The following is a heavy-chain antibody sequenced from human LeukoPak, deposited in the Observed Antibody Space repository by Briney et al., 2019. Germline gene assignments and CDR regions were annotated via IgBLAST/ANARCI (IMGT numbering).Heavy chain of an antibody. CDR3: ARDSGDWSRGWYGKPSGAFDY. J-gene: IGHJ4*02. CDR2: IYHSGST. CDR1: GYSISSGYY. Sequence: PSETLSLTCAVSGYSISSGYYWGWIRQPPGKGLEWIGSIYHSGSTYYNPSLKSRVTISVDTSKHQFSLKLSSVTAAHTAVYYCARDSGDWSRGWYGKPSGAFDYWGQGTLVTVFS. V-gene: IGHV4-38-2*02. D-gene: IGHD6-19*01.